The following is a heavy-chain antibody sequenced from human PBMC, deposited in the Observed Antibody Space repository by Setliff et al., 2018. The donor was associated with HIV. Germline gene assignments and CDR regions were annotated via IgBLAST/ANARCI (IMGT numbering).Heavy chain of an antibody. CDR2: LYTSGST. D-gene: IGHD6-19*01. CDR1: GVSISSGTYY. Sequence: SGTLSLTCTVSGVSISSGTYYWSWIRPPAGKALEWIGHLYTSGSTDYHPSLKSRVTISGDTSKNHFSLKLYSVTAADTAVYYCARVLSNGLCGGVDYWGQGTTVTVSS. J-gene: IGHJ4*02. CDR3: ARVLSNGLCGGVDY. V-gene: IGHV4-61*09.